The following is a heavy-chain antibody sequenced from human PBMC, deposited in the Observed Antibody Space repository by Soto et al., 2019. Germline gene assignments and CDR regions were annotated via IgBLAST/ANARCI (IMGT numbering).Heavy chain of an antibody. CDR1: SGSVSSGSYY. J-gene: IGHJ4*01. D-gene: IGHD6-13*01. Sequence: PSVTLSLTCTVFSGSVSSGSYYCIWIRQPPGKGLEWIGYVYYTGSTNYNPSLKSRVTMSVDTSKNQFSLKMRSVTAADTAVYYCARYSAASGTYYFDYWGQGTLVTVSS. V-gene: IGHV4-61*01. CDR3: ARYSAASGTYYFDY. CDR2: VYYTGST.